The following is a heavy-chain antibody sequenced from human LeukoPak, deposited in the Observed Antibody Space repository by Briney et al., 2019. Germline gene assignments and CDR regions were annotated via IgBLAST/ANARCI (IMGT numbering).Heavy chain of an antibody. CDR2: LYYSGST. Sequence: SETLSLTCTVSGGSISSSSYYWGWIRQPPGKGLEWIGGLYYSGSTYYNPSLKSRVTISVDTSKNQFSLKLSSVTAADTAVFYCARRSYYDSSAIFDYWGQGTLVTVSS. D-gene: IGHD3-22*01. J-gene: IGHJ4*02. CDR3: ARRSYYDSSAIFDY. V-gene: IGHV4-39*01. CDR1: GGSISSSSYY.